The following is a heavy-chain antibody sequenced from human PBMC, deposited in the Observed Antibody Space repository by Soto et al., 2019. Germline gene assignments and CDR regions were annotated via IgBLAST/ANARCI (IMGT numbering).Heavy chain of an antibody. J-gene: IGHJ4*02. CDR2: IYPGDSDT. Sequence: GESLKISCKGSGDSFTSYWIGWVRQMPGKGLEWMGIIYPGDSDTRYSPSFQGQVTISADKSISTAYLQWSSLKASDTAMYYCARVPYSSSWHPFFDYWGQGTLVTVSS. CDR1: GDSFTSYW. D-gene: IGHD6-13*01. CDR3: ARVPYSSSWHPFFDY. V-gene: IGHV5-51*01.